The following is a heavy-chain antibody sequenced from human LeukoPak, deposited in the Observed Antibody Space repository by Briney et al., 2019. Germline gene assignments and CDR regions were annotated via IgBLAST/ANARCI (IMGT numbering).Heavy chain of an antibody. Sequence: SETLSLTCTVSGGSISSYYWSWIRQPPGKGLEWIGYIYNSGSTNYNPSLKSRVTISVDTSKNQFSLKLSSVTAADTAVYYCARAAEFLEWLFFDPWGQGTLVTVSS. CDR1: GGSISSYY. V-gene: IGHV4-59*01. CDR2: IYNSGST. D-gene: IGHD3-3*01. CDR3: ARAAEFLEWLFFDP. J-gene: IGHJ5*02.